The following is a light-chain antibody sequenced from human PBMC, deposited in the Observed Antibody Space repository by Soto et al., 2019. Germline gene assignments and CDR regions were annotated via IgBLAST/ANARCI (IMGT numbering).Light chain of an antibody. Sequence: QPVLTQPPSVSGAPGQRVTISCTGTSSNLGAGYDVHWYQQLPGAAPKLVIFGNRNRPSGIPERFSGSKSGTSASLAITGLQAEDEADYYCQAYDYSLTAPVFGGGTKLTVL. J-gene: IGLJ3*02. CDR3: QAYDYSLTAPV. CDR1: SSNLGAGYD. V-gene: IGLV1-40*01. CDR2: GNR.